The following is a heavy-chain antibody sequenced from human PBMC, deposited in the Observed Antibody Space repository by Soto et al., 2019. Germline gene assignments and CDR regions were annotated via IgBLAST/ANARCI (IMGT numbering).Heavy chain of an antibody. CDR2: IGAYNGDT. J-gene: IGHJ6*04. D-gene: IGHD6-6*01. Sequence: ASVKVSCKASGYTFTNYGITWVRQAPGQGLEWMGGIGAYNGDTHYTQRLQGRVTMTTDTSTSTAYMELRGLRSDDTAIYYCARVRHLVGYVYYGIDVWGKGTTVTVSS. V-gene: IGHV1-18*01. CDR1: GYTFTNYG. CDR3: ARVRHLVGYVYYGIDV.